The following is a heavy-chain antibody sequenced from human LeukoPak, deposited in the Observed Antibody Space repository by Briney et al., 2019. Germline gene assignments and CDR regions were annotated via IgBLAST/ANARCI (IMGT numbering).Heavy chain of an antibody. J-gene: IGHJ4*02. Sequence: ASVKVSCKASGYTFTGYYMRWVRQAPGQGLEWMGWINPNSGGTNYAQKFQGRVTMTRDTSISTAYMELSRLRSDDTAVYYCATPILCSSTSCKGYWGQGTLVTVSS. CDR3: ATPILCSSTSCKGY. CDR1: GYTFTGYY. D-gene: IGHD2-2*01. V-gene: IGHV1-2*02. CDR2: INPNSGGT.